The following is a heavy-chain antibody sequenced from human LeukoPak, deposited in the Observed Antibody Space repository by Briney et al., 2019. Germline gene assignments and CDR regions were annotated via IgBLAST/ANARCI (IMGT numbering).Heavy chain of an antibody. CDR1: GGSISSSSYY. CDR3: ARERRSGTYYYFDF. V-gene: IGHV4-39*07. J-gene: IGHJ4*02. D-gene: IGHD3-10*01. Sequence: SETLSLTCTVSGGSISSSSYYWGWSRQPPGKGLEWIGSIYYSGSTYYNPSLKSRVTISVDTSKNQFSLKLSSVTAADTAVYYCARERRSGTYYYFDFWGQGILVTVSS. CDR2: IYYSGST.